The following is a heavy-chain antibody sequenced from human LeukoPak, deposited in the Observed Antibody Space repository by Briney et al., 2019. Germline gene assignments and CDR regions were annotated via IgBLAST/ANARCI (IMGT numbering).Heavy chain of an antibody. CDR2: IYYSGST. D-gene: IGHD2-15*01. V-gene: IGHV4-30-4*01. CDR3: ARDLWEVVAATSYGMDV. J-gene: IGHJ6*02. Sequence: SETLSLTCTVSGGSISSGDYYWSWIRQPPGNGLDWIGYIYYSGSTYYNPSLKSRVTISVDTSKNQFSLKLSSVTAAGTAVNYCARDLWEVVAATSYGMDVWGQGTTVTVSS. CDR1: GGSISSGDYY.